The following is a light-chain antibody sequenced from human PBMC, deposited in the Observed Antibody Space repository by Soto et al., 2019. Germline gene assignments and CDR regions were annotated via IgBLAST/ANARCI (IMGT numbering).Light chain of an antibody. V-gene: IGKV3-20*01. CDR2: GAS. Sequence: EIVLTQSPGTLSLSPGERATLSCRASQSFSSNYLAWYQQKPGQAPRLLIYGASTRATGIPDRFSGTESGTDFTLTISRLEPEDYAVYYCQQYSSEWTFGQGTKVEI. J-gene: IGKJ1*01. CDR1: QSFSSNY. CDR3: QQYSSEWT.